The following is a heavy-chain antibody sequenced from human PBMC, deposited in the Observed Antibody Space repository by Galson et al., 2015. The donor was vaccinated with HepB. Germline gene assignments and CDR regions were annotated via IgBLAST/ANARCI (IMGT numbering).Heavy chain of an antibody. D-gene: IGHD3-22*01. CDR3: AKDLSDYYDSSGYPFLRNYGMDV. CDR1: GFTFSSYG. Sequence: SLRLSCAASGFTFSSYGMHWVRQAPGKGLEWVAVISYDGSNKYYADSVKGRFTISRDNSKNTLYLQMNSLRAEDTAVYYCAKDLSDYYDSSGYPFLRNYGMDVWGQGTTVTVSS. CDR2: ISYDGSNK. V-gene: IGHV3-30*18. J-gene: IGHJ6*02.